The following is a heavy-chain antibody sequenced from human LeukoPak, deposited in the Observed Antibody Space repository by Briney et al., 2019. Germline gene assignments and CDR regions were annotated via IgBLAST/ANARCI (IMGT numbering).Heavy chain of an antibody. CDR1: GGSISSGGYY. D-gene: IGHD2-2*01. CDR3: ARGQPAADYYYYYGMDV. V-gene: IGHV4-31*03. J-gene: IGHJ6*04. Sequence: KSSETLSLTCTVSGGSISSGGYYWSWIRQHPGKVLEWIGYIYYSGSTYYNPSLKSRVTISVDTSKNQFSLKLSSVTAADTAVYYCARGQPAADYYYYYGMDVWGKGTTVTVSS. CDR2: IYYSGST.